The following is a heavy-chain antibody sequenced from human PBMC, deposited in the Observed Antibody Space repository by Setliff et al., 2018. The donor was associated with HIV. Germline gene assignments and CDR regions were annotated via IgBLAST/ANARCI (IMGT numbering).Heavy chain of an antibody. Sequence: ASVKVSCKASGYSFSRSWVQWVRQASGQGLEWMGWINIANGKTQYSQKFRGRVTFTRDISANTAYLDLNSLKSEDSALYYCARDLSYAANWEFDFWGQGTLVTVSS. CDR3: ARDLSYAANWEFDF. V-gene: IGHV1-3*04. CDR2: INIANGKT. CDR1: GYSFSRSW. J-gene: IGHJ4*02. D-gene: IGHD1-1*01.